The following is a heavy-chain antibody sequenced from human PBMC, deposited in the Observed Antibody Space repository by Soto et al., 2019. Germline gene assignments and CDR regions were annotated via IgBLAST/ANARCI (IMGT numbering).Heavy chain of an antibody. J-gene: IGHJ4*02. Sequence: GGSLRLSCAASGFTFSSYSMNWVRQAPGKGLEWVSSISSSSSYIYYADSVKGRFTTSRDNAKNSLYLQMNSLRAEDTAVYYCARERDGYNYGDYYFDYWGQATLVTVAS. V-gene: IGHV3-21*01. CDR3: ARERDGYNYGDYYFDY. D-gene: IGHD5-12*01. CDR2: ISSSSSYI. CDR1: GFTFSSYS.